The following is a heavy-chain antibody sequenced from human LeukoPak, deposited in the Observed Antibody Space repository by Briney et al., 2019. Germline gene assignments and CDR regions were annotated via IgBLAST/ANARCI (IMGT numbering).Heavy chain of an antibody. J-gene: IGHJ5*02. CDR2: IYTSGST. CDR1: GASISSGYYY. Sequence: SQTLSLTCTVSGASISSGYYYWNWIRQPAGKGLEWIGRIYTSGSTNYNPSLKGRVTISVDTSKNQFSLKLSSVTAADTAVYYCARPLGYCSGGSCYGAYNWFDPWGQGTLVTVSS. V-gene: IGHV4-61*02. D-gene: IGHD2-15*01. CDR3: ARPLGYCSGGSCYGAYNWFDP.